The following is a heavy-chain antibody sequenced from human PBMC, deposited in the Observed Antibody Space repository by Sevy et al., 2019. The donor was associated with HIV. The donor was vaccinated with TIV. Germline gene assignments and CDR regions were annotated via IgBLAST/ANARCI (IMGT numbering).Heavy chain of an antibody. Sequence: SETLSLTCAVSGGSFSGYSWDWIRRPPGKGLEWIGEVNHSGSTNYNPSLKSRVTISVDTSKNQFSLKLNFVTAADTAVYYCARGGDGVVPSPIMGLGPWTKYRYFDLWGRGTLVTVSS. J-gene: IGHJ2*01. CDR3: ARGGDGVVPSPIMGLGPWTKYRYFDL. CDR2: VNHSGST. V-gene: IGHV4-34*01. CDR1: GGSFSGYS. D-gene: IGHD3-3*01.